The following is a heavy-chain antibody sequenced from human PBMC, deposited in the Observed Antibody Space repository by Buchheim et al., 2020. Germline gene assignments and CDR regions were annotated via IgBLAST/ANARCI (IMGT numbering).Heavy chain of an antibody. V-gene: IGHV3-23*01. CDR1: GFTFSSYA. D-gene: IGHD2-15*01. Sequence: EVQLLESGGGLVQPGGSLRLSCAASGFTFSSYAMSWVRQAPGKGLEWVSAISGSGGSTYYADSVKGRFTISRDNSKNTLYLQMNSLRAEDTAVYYCAKDPSYCSGGSCYLFDYFDYWGQGTL. CDR2: ISGSGGST. J-gene: IGHJ4*02. CDR3: AKDPSYCSGGSCYLFDYFDY.